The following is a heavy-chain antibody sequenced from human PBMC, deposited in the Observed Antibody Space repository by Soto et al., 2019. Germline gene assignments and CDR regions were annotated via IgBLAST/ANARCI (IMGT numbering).Heavy chain of an antibody. CDR2: ISTDSGYT. Sequence: QIQLVQSGGEVERSGASVTVSCEASGYIFTTYGLSWVRQTPAHGLEWMGWISTDSGYTQYSQLLQGRVTMTRDTSTNTAYMELSDLTFDDTGIYYCARDRPPGSLYGMDAWGQGTAVTVSS. CDR3: ARDRPPGSLYGMDA. J-gene: IGHJ6*02. CDR1: GYIFTTYG. V-gene: IGHV1-18*01.